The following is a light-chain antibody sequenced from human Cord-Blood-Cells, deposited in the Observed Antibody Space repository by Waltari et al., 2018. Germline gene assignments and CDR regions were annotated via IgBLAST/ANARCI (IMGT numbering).Light chain of an antibody. V-gene: IGLV2-18*02. CDR1: SSDVGSYNR. CDR2: EVS. CDR3: SSYTGSSTGV. J-gene: IGLJ3*02. Sequence: QSALTQPPSVPGSPGQSVTTPCTGTSSDVGSYNRVSWHQQPPGTAPKLMIDEVSNRPSGVPDRFAGSKSGNTASLTISGLQAEDEADYYCSSYTGSSTGVFGGGTKLTVL.